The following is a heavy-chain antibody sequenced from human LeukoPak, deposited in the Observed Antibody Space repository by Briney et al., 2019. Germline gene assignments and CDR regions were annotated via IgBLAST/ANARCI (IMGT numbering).Heavy chain of an antibody. Sequence: XKASGYAFTGYYMHWVRQAPGQGIEWMGWINPNSGGTKYAQKFQGRDTMNRDTAISTDYMEVSRLRSDDTAVYYCAREGLLWFGELLFNWFDPWGQGTLVTVSS. CDR2: INPNSGGT. D-gene: IGHD3-10*01. CDR1: GYAFTGYY. V-gene: IGHV1-2*02. CDR3: AREGLLWFGELLFNWFDP. J-gene: IGHJ5*02.